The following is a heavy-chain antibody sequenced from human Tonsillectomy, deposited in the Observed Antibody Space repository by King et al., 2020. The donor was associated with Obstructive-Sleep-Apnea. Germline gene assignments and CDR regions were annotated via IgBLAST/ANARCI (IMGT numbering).Heavy chain of an antibody. CDR3: ARGAVAGTLRDYYFDY. CDR2: IDPGDSDI. CDR1: GYIFISYW. Sequence: QLVQSGAEVKKPGESLKISCQGSGYIFISYWIGWVRQMPGKGLEWMAMIDPGDSDIKYSPSFQGLVTMSVDKSTSTAYLQWSSLKVSDTALYFCARGAVAGTLRDYYFDYWGRGTLVTVSS. J-gene: IGHJ4*02. D-gene: IGHD6-19*01. V-gene: IGHV5-51*01.